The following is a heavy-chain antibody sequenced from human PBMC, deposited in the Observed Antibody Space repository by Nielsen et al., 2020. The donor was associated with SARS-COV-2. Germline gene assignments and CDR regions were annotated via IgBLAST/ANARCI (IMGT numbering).Heavy chain of an antibody. D-gene: IGHD1-26*01. Sequence: SLKISCAASGFTFDDYAMHWVRQAPGKGLEWVSGISWNSGSIDYADSVKGRFTISRDNAKNSLYLQMNSLRAEDTALFYCAFGGSYFDAFDIWGQGTMVTVSS. CDR2: ISWNSGSI. J-gene: IGHJ3*02. CDR3: AFGGSYFDAFDI. CDR1: GFTFDDYA. V-gene: IGHV3-9*01.